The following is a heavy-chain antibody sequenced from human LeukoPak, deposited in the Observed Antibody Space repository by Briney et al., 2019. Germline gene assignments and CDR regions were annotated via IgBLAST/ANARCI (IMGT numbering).Heavy chain of an antibody. CDR2: ISSDSKFI. CDR1: GFSFSVYS. CDR3: ARGHSGSYQRNDAFDI. Sequence: GRSLRLSCEASGFSFSVYSIIWVRHAPGKGRGWVASISSDSKFIYYAGSMKGRLTSSRNNAKNSLYMQMNSLSGEDTAIYSCARGHSGSYQRNDAFDIWGQGTMVTVSS. D-gene: IGHD1-26*01. J-gene: IGHJ3*02. V-gene: IGHV3-21*01.